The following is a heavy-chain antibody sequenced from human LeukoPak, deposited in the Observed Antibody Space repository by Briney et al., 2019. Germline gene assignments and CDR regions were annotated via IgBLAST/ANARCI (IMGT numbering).Heavy chain of an antibody. D-gene: IGHD3-22*01. Sequence: GESLKISCKGSGYSFTSYWIGWVRQMPGKGLEWMGIIYPGDSDTRYSPSFQGQVTISADKSISTAYLQWSSLKASGTAMYYCARHARYYYDSSGYRYYYYYYMDVWGKGTTVTVSS. CDR3: ARHARYYYDSSGYRYYYYYYMDV. J-gene: IGHJ6*03. CDR2: IYPGDSDT. V-gene: IGHV5-51*01. CDR1: GYSFTSYW.